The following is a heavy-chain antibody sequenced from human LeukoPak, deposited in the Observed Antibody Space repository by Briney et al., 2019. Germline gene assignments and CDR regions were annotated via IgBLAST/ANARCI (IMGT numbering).Heavy chain of an antibody. CDR1: GYTFATYG. CDR3: AKVAGDRLDS. CDR2: ISANNGKT. V-gene: IGHV1-18*01. J-gene: IGHJ4*02. Sequence: ASVKVSCKASGYTFATYGFCWVRQAPGHGLEWMGWISANNGKTKFAQKFQGRVTMTTDTSTTTAYMELTSLRPDDPAVYYCAKVAGDRLDSWGQGTLVTVSS. D-gene: IGHD6-13*01.